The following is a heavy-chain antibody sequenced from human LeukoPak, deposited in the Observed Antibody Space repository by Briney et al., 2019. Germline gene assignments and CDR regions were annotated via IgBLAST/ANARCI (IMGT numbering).Heavy chain of an antibody. J-gene: IGHJ4*02. Sequence: GRSLRLSCAASGFTFSSYAMHWVRQAPGKGLEWVAVISYDGSNKYYADSVKGRFTISRDNSKNTLYLQMNSLRAEDTAVYYCARDLNWNDGLGYWGQGTLVTVSS. CDR2: ISYDGSNK. CDR3: ARDLNWNDGLGY. D-gene: IGHD1-20*01. V-gene: IGHV3-30*04. CDR1: GFTFSSYA.